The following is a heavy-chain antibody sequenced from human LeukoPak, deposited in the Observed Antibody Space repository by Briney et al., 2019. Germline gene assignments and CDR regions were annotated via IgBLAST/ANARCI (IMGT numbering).Heavy chain of an antibody. D-gene: IGHD4-23*01. CDR3: ARSPFDYGGNSYYYYYMDV. J-gene: IGHJ6*03. CDR2: IIPIFGTA. V-gene: IGHV1-69*05. Sequence: HGASVKVSCKASGGIFSSYAISWVRQAPGQGLEWMGGIIPIFGTANYAQKFQGRVTITTDESTSTAYMELSSLRSEDTAVYYCARSPFDYGGNSYYYYYMDVWGKGTTVTVSS. CDR1: GGIFSSYA.